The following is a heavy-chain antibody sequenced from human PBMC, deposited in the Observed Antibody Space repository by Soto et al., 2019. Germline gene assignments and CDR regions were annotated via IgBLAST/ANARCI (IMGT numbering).Heavy chain of an antibody. CDR2: ISTDGTNQ. Sequence: QVHLVESGGGVVQPGRSLRLSCVASGFNFKAYGMHWVRQAPGKGLEWVAVISTDGTNQHHADSVKGRFTISRDNFKNTLYLQRNSLRPEDTAVYFCAVGGGDLSLTPFDYWGQGTLVTVSS. CDR1: GFNFKAYG. D-gene: IGHD3-16*02. J-gene: IGHJ4*02. CDR3: AVGGGDLSLTPFDY. V-gene: IGHV3-30-3*01.